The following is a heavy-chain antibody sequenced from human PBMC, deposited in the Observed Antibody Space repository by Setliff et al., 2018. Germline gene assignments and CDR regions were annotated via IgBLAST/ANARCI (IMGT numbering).Heavy chain of an antibody. V-gene: IGHV1-2*06. Sequence: GASVKVSCKASGYTFTGYYMYWVRQAPGQGLEWMGRINPSSGAAIYAQKFQGRVTMTSDTSISTAYMGLGRLRSDDTAVYFCARDGGGDSDAFDIWGQGTMVTVS. CDR2: INPSSGAA. D-gene: IGHD3-16*01. CDR1: GYTFTGYY. J-gene: IGHJ3*02. CDR3: ARDGGGDSDAFDI.